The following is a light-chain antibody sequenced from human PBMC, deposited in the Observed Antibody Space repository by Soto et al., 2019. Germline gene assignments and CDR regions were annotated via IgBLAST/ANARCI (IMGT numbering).Light chain of an antibody. CDR3: QSYDSSLSAVV. CDR2: GNT. Sequence: QSVLTQPPSVSGAPGQRVTISCTGSSSSIGADYDVHWYQEFPGTAPKLLIYGNTNRPSGVPDRFSGSKSGTSASLAITGLQAEDEADYYCQSYDSSLSAVVFGGGTKLTVL. CDR1: SSSIGADYD. J-gene: IGLJ3*02. V-gene: IGLV1-40*01.